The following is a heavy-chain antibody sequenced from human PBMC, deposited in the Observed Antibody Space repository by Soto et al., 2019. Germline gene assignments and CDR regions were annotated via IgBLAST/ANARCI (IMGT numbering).Heavy chain of an antibody. CDR1: GYTFTSYY. D-gene: IGHD2-15*01. Sequence: GASVKVSCKASGYTFTSYYMHWVRQAPGQGLERIGIINPSGGSTSYAQKYQGRVTMTRDTSTSTVYMELSSLRSEDTAVYYCARDGDCSGGSCYSDRGSTIDYWGQGTLVTVSS. V-gene: IGHV1-46*03. CDR2: INPSGGST. J-gene: IGHJ4*02. CDR3: ARDGDCSGGSCYSDRGSTIDY.